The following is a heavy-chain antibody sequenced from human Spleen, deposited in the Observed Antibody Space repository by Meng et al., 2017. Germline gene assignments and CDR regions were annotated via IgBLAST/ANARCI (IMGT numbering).Heavy chain of an antibody. CDR3: AKARRSSGWTENYYGMDV. J-gene: IGHJ6*02. V-gene: IGHV3-23*01. Sequence: GESLKISCAASGFTFNTYTMNWVRQVPGKGLEWVSSIGDSGGRMYYAESVKGRFTISRDNSKNTLYLQMDSLRAEDTALYHCAKARRSSGWTENYYGMDVWGRGTTVTVSS. CDR2: IGDSGGRM. D-gene: IGHD6-19*01. CDR1: GFTFNTYT.